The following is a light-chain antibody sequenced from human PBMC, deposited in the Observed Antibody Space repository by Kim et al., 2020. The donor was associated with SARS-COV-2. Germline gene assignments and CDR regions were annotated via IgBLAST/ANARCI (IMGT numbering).Light chain of an antibody. CDR2: DNN. CDR3: QSYDSSLSAWV. V-gene: IGLV1-40*03. Sequence: RVTISCTGSSSNIGAGYHVHWYQQFPGTAPKVVIYDNNNRPSGVPDRISGSKSGASASLAITGLQAEDEADYYCQSYDSSLSAWVFGGGTKLTVL. CDR1: SSNIGAGYH. J-gene: IGLJ3*02.